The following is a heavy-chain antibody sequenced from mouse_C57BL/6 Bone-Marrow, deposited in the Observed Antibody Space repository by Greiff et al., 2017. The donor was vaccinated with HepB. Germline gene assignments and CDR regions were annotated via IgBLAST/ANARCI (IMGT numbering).Heavy chain of an antibody. CDR1: GYSITSGYY. Sequence: ESGPGLVKPSQSLSLTCSVTGYSITSGYYWNWIRQFPGNKLEWMGYISYDGSNNYNPSLKNRISITRDTSKDQFFLKLNSVTTEDTATYYCARDGDYGSSYYYAMDYWGQGTSVTVSS. J-gene: IGHJ4*01. CDR3: ARDGDYGSSYYYAMDY. D-gene: IGHD1-1*01. V-gene: IGHV3-6*01. CDR2: ISYDGSN.